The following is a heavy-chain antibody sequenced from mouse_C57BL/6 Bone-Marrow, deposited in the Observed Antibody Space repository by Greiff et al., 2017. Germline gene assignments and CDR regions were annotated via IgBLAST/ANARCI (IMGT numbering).Heavy chain of an antibody. Sequence: EVKLMESGGGLVKPGGSLKLSCAASGFTFSSYAMSWVRQTPEKRLEWVATISDGGSYTYYPDNVKGRFTISRDNAKNNLYLQLSHLKSEDTAMYYCARDRGYGSSCWYFDVWGTGTTVTVSS. V-gene: IGHV5-4*01. D-gene: IGHD1-1*01. J-gene: IGHJ1*03. CDR2: ISDGGSYT. CDR3: ARDRGYGSSCWYFDV. CDR1: GFTFSSYA.